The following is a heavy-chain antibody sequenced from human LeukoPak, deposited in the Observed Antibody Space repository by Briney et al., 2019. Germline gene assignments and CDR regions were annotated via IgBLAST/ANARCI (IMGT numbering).Heavy chain of an antibody. CDR3: ARTYCSSTSCYGNHYYGMDV. V-gene: IGHV5-51*01. CDR2: IYPGDSDT. Sequence: GEPLKISCKGSGYSFTSYWIGWVRQMPGKGLEWMGIIYPGDSDTRYSPSFQGQVTISADKSISTAYLQWSSLKASDTAMYYCARTYCSSTSCYGNHYYGMDVWGQGTTVTVSS. CDR1: GYSFTSYW. D-gene: IGHD2-2*01. J-gene: IGHJ6*02.